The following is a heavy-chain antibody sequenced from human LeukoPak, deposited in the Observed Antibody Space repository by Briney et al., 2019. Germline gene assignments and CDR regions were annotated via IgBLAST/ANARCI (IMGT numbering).Heavy chain of an antibody. CDR2: ISYSGST. J-gene: IGHJ3*02. Sequence: GSLRLSCAASGFILSDHYIDWVRQPPGKGLEWIGSISYSGSTHYNPSLQSRVTISVDTSKNQFSLKVTSVTASDTAVYYCARPGSAWFDAFDIWGQGTLVTVSS. V-gene: IGHV4-38-2*01. D-gene: IGHD6-19*01. CDR1: GFILSDHY. CDR3: ARPGSAWFDAFDI.